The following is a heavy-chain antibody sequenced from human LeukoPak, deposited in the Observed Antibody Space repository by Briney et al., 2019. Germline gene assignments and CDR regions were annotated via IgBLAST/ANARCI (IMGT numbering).Heavy chain of an antibody. CDR2: IIPIFGTA. J-gene: IGHJ4*02. Sequence: SVKVSCKASGGTFSSYAISWVRQAPGQGLEWMGGIIPIFGTANYAQKFQGRVTITADKSTSTAYMELSSLRSEDTAVYYCARAKGPIAANDYWGQGTLVTVSS. CDR1: GGTFSSYA. D-gene: IGHD6-13*01. V-gene: IGHV1-69*06. CDR3: ARAKGPIAANDY.